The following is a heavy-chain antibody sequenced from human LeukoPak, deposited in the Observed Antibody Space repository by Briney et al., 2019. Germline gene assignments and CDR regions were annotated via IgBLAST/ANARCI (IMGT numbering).Heavy chain of an antibody. CDR2: IYYSGST. Sequence: PSETLSLTCTVSGGSISSYYWSWIRQPPGKGLEWIGYIYYSGSTNYNPSLKSRVTISVDTSKNQFSLKLSSVTAADTAVYYCARDRKTTVVTGSYYYYMDVWGKGTTVTVSS. D-gene: IGHD4-23*01. J-gene: IGHJ6*03. V-gene: IGHV4-59*01. CDR3: ARDRKTTVVTGSYYYYMDV. CDR1: GGSISSYY.